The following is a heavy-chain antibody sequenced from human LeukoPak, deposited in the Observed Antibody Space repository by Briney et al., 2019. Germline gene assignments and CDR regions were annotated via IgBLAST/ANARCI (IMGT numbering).Heavy chain of an antibody. J-gene: IGHJ4*02. V-gene: IGHV3-21*01. CDR2: ISSSSSYI. D-gene: IGHD4-23*01. CDR1: GVTFSSYS. CDR3: ARDFYGGSEFDY. Sequence: PGGSLRLSCAASGVTFSSYSMNWVRQAPGKGLEWVSSISSSSSYIYYADSVKGRFTISRDNAKNSLYLQMNSLRAEDTAVYYCARDFYGGSEFDYWGQGTLVTVSS.